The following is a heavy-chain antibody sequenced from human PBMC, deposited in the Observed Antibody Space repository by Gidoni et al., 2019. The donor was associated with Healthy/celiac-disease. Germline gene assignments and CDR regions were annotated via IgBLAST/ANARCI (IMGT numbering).Heavy chain of an antibody. CDR1: GGSFSGYY. CDR3: ARGRYCSSTSCYVNWFDP. D-gene: IGHD2-2*01. J-gene: IGHJ5*02. CDR2: INHSGST. Sequence: QVQLQQWGAGLLKPSETLSLTCAVYGGSFSGYYWSWIRQPPGKGLEWIGEINHSGSTNYNPSLKSRVTISVDTSKNQFSLKLSSVTAADTAVYYCARGRYCSSTSCYVNWFDPWGQGTLVTVSS. V-gene: IGHV4-34*01.